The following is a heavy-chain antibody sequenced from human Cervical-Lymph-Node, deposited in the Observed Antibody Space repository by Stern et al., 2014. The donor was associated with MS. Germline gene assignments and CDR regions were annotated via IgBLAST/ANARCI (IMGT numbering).Heavy chain of an antibody. V-gene: IGHV1-18*01. D-gene: IGHD5-24*01. Sequence: QDQLVQSGAEVKKPGASVKVSCKASGYTFTSLGISWVRQAPGQGLEWMGWISAYTDNTTYAQNLQGRVTLTTDTATSTAYMELRSLTSDDTAAYYCASGSLEGFDPWGQGTLVTVSS. J-gene: IGHJ5*02. CDR2: ISAYTDNT. CDR3: ASGSLEGFDP. CDR1: GYTFTSLG.